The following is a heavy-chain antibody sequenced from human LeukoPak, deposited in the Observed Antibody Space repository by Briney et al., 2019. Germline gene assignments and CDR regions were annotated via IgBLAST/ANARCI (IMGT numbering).Heavy chain of an antibody. CDR2: INHSGST. CDR1: GFTFSNYA. Sequence: GSLRLSCAASGFTFSNYAMSWVRQPPGKGLEWIGEINHSGSTNYNPSLKSRVTISVDTSKNQFSLKLSSVTAADTAVYYCAIMAGRFDYWGQGTLVTVSS. J-gene: IGHJ4*02. CDR3: AIMAGRFDY. V-gene: IGHV4-34*08. D-gene: IGHD6-19*01.